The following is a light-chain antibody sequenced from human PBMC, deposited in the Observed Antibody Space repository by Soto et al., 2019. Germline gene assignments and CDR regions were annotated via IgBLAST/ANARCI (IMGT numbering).Light chain of an antibody. CDR2: DAS. Sequence: VLTQSPATLSLSPGERATLSCRASQSVSTYLAWSQKKPGQPPRLLIYDASFRATGIPDRFSGSGSGTDFTLTISSLEPADFAVYYCQQRSRWPPWSFGQGTKVEIK. CDR3: QQRSRWPPWS. J-gene: IGKJ1*01. V-gene: IGKV3-11*01. CDR1: QSVSTY.